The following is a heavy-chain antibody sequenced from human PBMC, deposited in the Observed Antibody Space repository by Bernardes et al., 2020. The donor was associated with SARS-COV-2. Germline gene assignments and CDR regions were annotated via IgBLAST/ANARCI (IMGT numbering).Heavy chain of an antibody. Sequence: SESLSLTCTVSGGSISSNSYYWGWIRQPTGKGLEWIGNIYYSGSTYYNPSLKSRVTISVDTSKNQFSLKLSSVTAADTAVYYCARQHLGGVTIFGVVTTDRYFDYWGQGTLVTVSS. J-gene: IGHJ4*02. D-gene: IGHD3-3*01. CDR2: IYYSGST. CDR3: ARQHLGGVTIFGVVTTDRYFDY. V-gene: IGHV4-39*01. CDR1: GGSISSNSYY.